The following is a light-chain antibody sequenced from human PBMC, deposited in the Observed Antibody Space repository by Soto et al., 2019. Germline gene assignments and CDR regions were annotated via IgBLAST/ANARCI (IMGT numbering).Light chain of an antibody. Sequence: QLVLTQSPSASASLGASVKLTCTLSSGHRSYTIAWHQQQPEKGPRYLMTLNSEGSHRKGDGIPDRFSGSSSGAERYLIISSLQSEDEADYYCQTWGTGYVVFGGGTKVTVL. CDR3: QTWGTGYVV. J-gene: IGLJ2*01. CDR1: SGHRSYT. V-gene: IGLV4-69*01. CDR2: LNSEGSH.